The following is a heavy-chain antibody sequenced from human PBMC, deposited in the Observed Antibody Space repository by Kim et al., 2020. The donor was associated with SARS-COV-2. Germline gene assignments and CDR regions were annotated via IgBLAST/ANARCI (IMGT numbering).Heavy chain of an antibody. J-gene: IGHJ4*02. Sequence: GGSLRLSCAASGFTFSSSEMMWVRQAPGKGLEWVSYISGSGTTTYCADPVKGRFIISRDTAKNSLYLQMNSLRDEDTAVYFCARVGRRFTPGYWGQGTLV. D-gene: IGHD3-16*01. V-gene: IGHV3-48*03. CDR3: ARVGRRFTPGY. CDR1: GFTFSSSE. CDR2: ISGSGTTT.